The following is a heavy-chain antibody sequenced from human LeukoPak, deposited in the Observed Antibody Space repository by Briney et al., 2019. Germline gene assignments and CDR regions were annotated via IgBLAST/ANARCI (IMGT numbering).Heavy chain of an antibody. CDR1: GFTFSSYS. V-gene: IGHV3-21*01. Sequence: SGGSLRLSCAASGFTFSSYSMNWVRQAPGKGLEWVSSISSSSSYIYYADSVKGRFTISRDNAKNPLYLQMNSLRAEDTAVYYCAREGPEWALDIWGQGRMVTVSS. CDR3: AREGPEWALDI. CDR2: ISSSSSYI. D-gene: IGHD2-8*01. J-gene: IGHJ3*02.